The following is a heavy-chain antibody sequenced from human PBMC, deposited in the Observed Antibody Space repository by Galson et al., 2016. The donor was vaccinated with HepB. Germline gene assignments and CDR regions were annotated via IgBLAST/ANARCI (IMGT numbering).Heavy chain of an antibody. CDR3: AKSPLMFFGELLGYFQH. Sequence: LRLSCAASGFTFGSYGMHWVRQAPGKGLEWVAVISYDASKKHYADSVKGRFTISRDKSKNTLYLQMNSLRAEETAVYYCAKSPLMFFGELLGYFQHWGQGTLVTVSS. D-gene: IGHD3-10*01. CDR2: ISYDASKK. V-gene: IGHV3-30*18. CDR1: GFTFGSYG. J-gene: IGHJ1*01.